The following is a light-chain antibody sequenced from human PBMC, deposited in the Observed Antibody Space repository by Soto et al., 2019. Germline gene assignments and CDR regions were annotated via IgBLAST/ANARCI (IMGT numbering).Light chain of an antibody. Sequence: DIQMTQSPSSLSASVGDRVTITCRASQSISNYLSWYQQKPGQAPNLLIYGASTLQSGVPSRFSGSGSGTEFTLTISSQQHEDFATYYCQQAYSDYLTFGPRTKMDL. V-gene: IGKV1-39*01. J-gene: IGKJ3*01. CDR3: QQAYSDYLT. CDR2: GAS. CDR1: QSISNY.